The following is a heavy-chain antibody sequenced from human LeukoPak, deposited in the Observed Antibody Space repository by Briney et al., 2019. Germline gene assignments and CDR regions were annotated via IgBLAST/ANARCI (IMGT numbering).Heavy chain of an antibody. CDR2: INHSGST. V-gene: IGHV4-34*01. J-gene: IGHJ5*02. Sequence: PSETLSLTCAVYGGSFSGYYWSWIRQPPGKGLEWIGEINHSGSTNYNPSLKSRVTISVDTSKNQFSLKLSPVTAADTAVYYCARRISSYYGSGSYYRFDPWGQGTLVTVSS. CDR1: GGSFSGYY. CDR3: ARRISSYYGSGSYYRFDP. D-gene: IGHD3-10*01.